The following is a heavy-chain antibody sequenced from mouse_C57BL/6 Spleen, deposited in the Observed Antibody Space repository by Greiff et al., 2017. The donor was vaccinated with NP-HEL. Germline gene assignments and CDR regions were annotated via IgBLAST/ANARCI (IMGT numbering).Heavy chain of an antibody. CDR1: GYTFTDYY. CDR2: INPYNGGT. D-gene: IGHD1-1*01. V-gene: IGHV1-19*01. CDR3: ARRHYGSSDYAMDY. J-gene: IGHJ4*01. Sequence: SGPVLVKPGASVKMSCKASGYTFTDYYMNWVKQSHGKSLEWIGVINPYNGGTSYNQKFKGKATLTVDKSSSTAYMELNSLTSEDSAVYYCARRHYGSSDYAMDYWGQGTSVTVSS.